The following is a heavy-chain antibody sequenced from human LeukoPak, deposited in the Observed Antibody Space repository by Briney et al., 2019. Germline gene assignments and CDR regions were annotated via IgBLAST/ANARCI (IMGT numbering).Heavy chain of an antibody. J-gene: IGHJ3*02. CDR2: ITGSGDNT. D-gene: IGHD3-22*01. CDR3: ARGGRGSAAVVAPRSFDI. V-gene: IGHV3-23*01. Sequence: GGSLRLSCAASGFTFSSYAMSWVRQRPGKGLEWVSGITGSGDNTYYADSVKGRFTISRDNSKNTLYVQVNSLRPEDSALYFCARGGRGSAAVVAPRSFDIWGQGTMVAVSS. CDR1: GFTFSSYA.